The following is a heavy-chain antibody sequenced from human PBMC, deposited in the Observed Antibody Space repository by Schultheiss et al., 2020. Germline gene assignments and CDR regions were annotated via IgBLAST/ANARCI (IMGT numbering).Heavy chain of an antibody. CDR3: ARDSDSSSYYPLFDY. CDR2: ISGSGDRT. CDR1: GFTFSSYS. J-gene: IGHJ4*02. Sequence: GGSLRLSCAASGFTFSSYSMNWVRQAPGKGLEWVSGISGSGDRTYYAASVKGRLTISRDNSKDTLYLQMNSLRAEDTAVYYCARDSDSSSYYPLFDYWGQGTLVTVSS. V-gene: IGHV3-23*01. D-gene: IGHD6-13*01.